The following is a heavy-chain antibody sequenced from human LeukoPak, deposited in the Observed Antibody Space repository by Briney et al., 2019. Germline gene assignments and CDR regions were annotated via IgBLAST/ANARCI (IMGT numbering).Heavy chain of an antibody. D-gene: IGHD1-26*01. CDR1: GFTFSDYY. V-gene: IGHV3-11*04. CDR3: ARVPGSRSPYYFDS. Sequence: GRSLRLSRVASGFTFSDYYMSWVRQAPGKGLEWVSYISSGGATIKYAESVKGRFTISRDNAKNSLYLQMSSVRVEDTAVYYCARVPGSRSPYYFDSWGQGALVTVSP. CDR2: ISSGGATI. J-gene: IGHJ4*02.